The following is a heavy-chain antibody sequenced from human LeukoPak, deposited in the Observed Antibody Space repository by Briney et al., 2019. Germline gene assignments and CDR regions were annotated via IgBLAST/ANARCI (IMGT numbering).Heavy chain of an antibody. J-gene: IGHJ3*02. CDR1: GGSISSYY. CDR3: ARDAAVFGGAFDI. CDR2: ISYSEST. Sequence: AETLTLTCTVSGGSISSYYWSWIRQPPGKGLEWIGYISYSESTNYNPSLKSRVTISVDTSKNQFSLKLSSVTAADTAVYYCARDAAVFGGAFDIWGQGTMVTVSS. D-gene: IGHD2-15*01. V-gene: IGHV4-59*01.